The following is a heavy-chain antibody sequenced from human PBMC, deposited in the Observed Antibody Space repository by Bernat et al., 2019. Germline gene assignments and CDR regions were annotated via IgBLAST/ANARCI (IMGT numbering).Heavy chain of an antibody. J-gene: IGHJ4*02. Sequence: QVQLQQSGPGLVKPSQTLSLTCAISGDSVSSNSAAWNWIRQSPSRGLEWLGRTYYRSKWYNDYAVSVKSRITINPDTSKNQFSLQLNSVTPEDTAVYYCARGPLTHKSYGDYDPCYFDYWGQGTLVTVSS. CDR1: GDSVSSNSAA. V-gene: IGHV6-1*01. CDR2: TYYRSKWYN. D-gene: IGHD4-17*01. CDR3: ARGPLTHKSYGDYDPCYFDY.